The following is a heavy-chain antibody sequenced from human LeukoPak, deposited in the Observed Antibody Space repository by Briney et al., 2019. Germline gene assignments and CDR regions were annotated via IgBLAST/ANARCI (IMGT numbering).Heavy chain of an antibody. J-gene: IGHJ4*02. Sequence: QAGGSLRLSCAASGFTFSSYGMHWVRQAPGKGLEWVAVISYDGSNKYYADSVKGRFTISRDNSKNTLYLQMNSLRAEDTAVYYCASGLVPYITMVRGVKHDPDYWGQGTLVTVSS. D-gene: IGHD3-10*01. V-gene: IGHV3-30*03. CDR2: ISYDGSNK. CDR1: GFTFSSYG. CDR3: ASGLVPYITMVRGVKHDPDY.